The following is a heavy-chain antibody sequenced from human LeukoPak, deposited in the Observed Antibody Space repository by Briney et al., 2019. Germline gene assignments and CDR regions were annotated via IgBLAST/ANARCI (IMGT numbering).Heavy chain of an antibody. D-gene: IGHD3-10*01. CDR1: GYTFTSYG. J-gene: IGHJ4*02. CDR2: ISAYNGNT. Sequence: ASVKVSYKASGYTFTSYGISWVRQAPGQGLEWMGWISAYNGNTNYAQKLQGRVTMTTDTSTSTAYMELRSLRSDDTAVYYCARDLSLEYYYGSGSHFDYWGQGTLVTVSS. CDR3: ARDLSLEYYYGSGSHFDY. V-gene: IGHV1-18*01.